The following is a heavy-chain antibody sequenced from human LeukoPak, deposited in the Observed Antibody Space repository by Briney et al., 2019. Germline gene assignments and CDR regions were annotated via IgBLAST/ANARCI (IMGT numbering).Heavy chain of an antibody. Sequence: GGSQRLSCAASGFTFSSYGMHWVRQPPGKGLEWVAFIRYDGSNKYYADSVRGRFTISRDNSKNTLYLQMNSLRAEDTAVYYCARDFWSGSPDWGQGTLVTVSS. CDR1: GFTFSSYG. CDR2: IRYDGSNK. V-gene: IGHV3-30*02. D-gene: IGHD3-3*01. CDR3: ARDFWSGSPD. J-gene: IGHJ4*02.